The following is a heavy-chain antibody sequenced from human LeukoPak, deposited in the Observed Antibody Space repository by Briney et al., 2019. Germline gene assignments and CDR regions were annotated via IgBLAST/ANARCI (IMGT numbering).Heavy chain of an antibody. CDR2: ISTTSTTR. Sequence: GGSLRLSCVASGFTFRSYSMNWVRQAPGKGLEWVSYISTTSTTRYYADSVKGRFTISRDNAKNSLYLQMNSLRDEDTAVYYCAGVDCTSTSCYYGMDVWGQGTTVSVSS. CDR1: GFTFRSYS. CDR3: AGVDCTSTSCYYGMDV. V-gene: IGHV3-48*02. J-gene: IGHJ6*02. D-gene: IGHD2-2*01.